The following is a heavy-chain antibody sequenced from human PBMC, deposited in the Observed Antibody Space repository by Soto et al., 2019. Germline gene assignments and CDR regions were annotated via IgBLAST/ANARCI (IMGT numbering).Heavy chain of an antibody. V-gene: IGHV4-34*01. CDR3: ARRAIMITFGGVISPGYFDY. CDR2: INHSGST. Sequence: PXETLSLTCAVYGGSFSGYYWSWIRQPPGKGLEWIGEINHSGSTNYNPSLKSRVTISVDTSKNQFSLKLSSVTAADTAVYYCARRAIMITFGGVISPGYFDYWGQGTLVTVSS. J-gene: IGHJ4*02. CDR1: GGSFSGYY. D-gene: IGHD3-16*01.